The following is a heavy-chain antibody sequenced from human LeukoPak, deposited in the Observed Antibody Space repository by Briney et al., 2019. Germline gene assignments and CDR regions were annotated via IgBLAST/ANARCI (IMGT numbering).Heavy chain of an antibody. CDR3: ARGRYLTTSGGAAAGFLDY. D-gene: IGHD6-13*01. CDR2: INHSGST. V-gene: IGHV4-34*01. CDR1: GGSISSYY. J-gene: IGHJ4*02. Sequence: SETLSLTCTVSGGSISSYYWSWIRQPPGKGLEWIGEINHSGSTYYNPSLKSRVTISVDTSQKQFSLRLTSVTAADTAVYYCARGRYLTTSGGAAAGFLDYWGQGSLVTVST.